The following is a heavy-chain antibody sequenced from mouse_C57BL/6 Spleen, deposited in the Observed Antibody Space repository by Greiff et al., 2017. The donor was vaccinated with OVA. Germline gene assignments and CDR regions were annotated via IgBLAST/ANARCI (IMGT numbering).Heavy chain of an antibody. Sequence: VQLKESGPGLVKPSQSLSLTCSVTGYSITSGYYWNWIRQFPGNKLEWMGYISYDGSNNYNPSLKNRISITRDTSKNQFFLKLNSVTTEDTATYYCARVYYGNPYWGQGTLVTVSA. J-gene: IGHJ3*01. CDR2: ISYDGSN. V-gene: IGHV3-6*01. D-gene: IGHD2-1*01. CDR3: ARVYYGNPY. CDR1: GYSITSGYY.